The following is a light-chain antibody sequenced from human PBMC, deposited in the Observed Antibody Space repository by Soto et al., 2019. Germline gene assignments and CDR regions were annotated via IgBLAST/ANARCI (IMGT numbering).Light chain of an antibody. J-gene: IGKJ5*01. Sequence: EIVLAQSPGTLSLSPGERATLSCRASQSVSNTYLAWYQQKPGQAPRLLIYGASSRATGIPDRFSGSGSGTDFTVTISRLEPEDFAVYYCQQYGSSPIPFGQGTRLEIK. V-gene: IGKV3-20*01. CDR3: QQYGSSPIP. CDR2: GAS. CDR1: QSVSNTY.